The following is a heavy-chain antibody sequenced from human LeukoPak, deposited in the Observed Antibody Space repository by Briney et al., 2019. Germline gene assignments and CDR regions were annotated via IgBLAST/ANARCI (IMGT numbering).Heavy chain of an antibody. CDR1: GFTFSNAW. CDR3: TTYDYGDYYFFYGMDV. V-gene: IGHV3-15*01. CDR2: IKRKTDGGTI. J-gene: IGHJ6*02. D-gene: IGHD4-17*01. Sequence: GGSLRLSCAASGFTFSNAWMSWVRQVPGKGLEWVGRIKRKTDGGTIDYGAAVRGRFTISRDDSKNTLYLQMDSLKSEDTAAYYCTTYDYGDYYFFYGMDVWGQGTTVTVSS.